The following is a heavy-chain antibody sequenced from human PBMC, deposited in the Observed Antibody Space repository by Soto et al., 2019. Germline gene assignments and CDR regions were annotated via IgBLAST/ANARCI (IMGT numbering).Heavy chain of an antibody. CDR2: ISGSGGST. CDR3: AKEVSLGSTVDLGY. D-gene: IGHD7-27*01. Sequence: PGGSLRLSCAASGFTFTIFAMSWFRQSPGKGLEWVSTISGSGGSTYYADAVKGRFTISRDNSMGTLYLQMKSLRVEDTAIYYCAKEVSLGSTVDLGYWGQGTLVTVSS. J-gene: IGHJ4*02. V-gene: IGHV3-23*01. CDR1: GFTFTIFA.